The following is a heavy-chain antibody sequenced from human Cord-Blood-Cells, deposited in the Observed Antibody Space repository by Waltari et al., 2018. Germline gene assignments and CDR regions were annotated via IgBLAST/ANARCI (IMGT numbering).Heavy chain of an antibody. CDR3: ARDYSSGWYYYFDY. D-gene: IGHD6-19*01. J-gene: IGHJ4*02. CDR1: GFTFSSYE. Sequence: EVQLVESGGGLVQPGGSLRLSCAASGFTFSSYEMNWVRQAPGKGLEWVSYISSSGSTKSYADSVKGRFTISRDNAKNSLYLQMNSLRAEDTAVYYCARDYSSGWYYYFDYWGQGTLVTVSS. CDR2: ISSSGSTK. V-gene: IGHV3-48*03.